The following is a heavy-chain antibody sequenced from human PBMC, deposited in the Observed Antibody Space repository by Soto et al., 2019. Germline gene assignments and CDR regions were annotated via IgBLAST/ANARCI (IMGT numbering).Heavy chain of an antibody. CDR2: ISGGGSYI. J-gene: IGHJ6*02. CDR3: ARDSDCHSTSCFFPPHV. V-gene: IGHV3-21*06. D-gene: IGHD2-2*01. CDR1: GFTVSSNY. Sequence: GGSLRLSCAASGFTVSSNYMSWVRQAPGKGLEWVSGISGGGSYIFYADSVQGRFSISRDNAKNSLFLEMNSLRVEDTAVYYCARDSDCHSTSCFFPPHVWGQGTTVTVS.